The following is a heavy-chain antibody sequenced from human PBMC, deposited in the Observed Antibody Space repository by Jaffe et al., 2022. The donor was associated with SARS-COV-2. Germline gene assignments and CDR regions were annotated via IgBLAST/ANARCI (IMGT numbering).Heavy chain of an antibody. V-gene: IGHV3-43*02. D-gene: IGHD3-9*01. J-gene: IGHJ4*02. CDR3: AKEDDILTGYYAPLDY. CDR2: ISGDGGST. Sequence: EVQLVESGGGVVQPGGSLRLSCAASGFTFDDYAMHWVRQAPGKGLEWVSLISGDGGSTYYADSVKGRFTISRDNSKNSLYLQMNSLRTEDTALYYCAKEDDILTGYYAPLDYWGQGTLVTVSS. CDR1: GFTFDDYA.